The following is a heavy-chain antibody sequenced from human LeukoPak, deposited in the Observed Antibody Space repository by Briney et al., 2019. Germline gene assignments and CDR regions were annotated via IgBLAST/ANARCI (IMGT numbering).Heavy chain of an antibody. Sequence: PSETLSLTCAVYGGSFSGYYWSRIRQPPGKGLEWIGEINHSGSTNYNPSLKSRVTISVDTSKNQFSLKLSSVTAADTAMYYCASYYYDSSGYYYGWFDPWGQGTLVAVSS. D-gene: IGHD3-22*01. CDR3: ASYYYDSSGYYYGWFDP. CDR2: INHSGST. J-gene: IGHJ5*02. V-gene: IGHV4-34*01. CDR1: GGSFSGYY.